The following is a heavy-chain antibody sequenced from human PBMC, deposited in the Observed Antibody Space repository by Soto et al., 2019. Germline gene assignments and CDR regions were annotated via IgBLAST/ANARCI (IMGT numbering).Heavy chain of an antibody. CDR2: IYWDDDK. J-gene: IGHJ4*02. Sequence: QITLKESSPTLVKPTQTLTLTCTFSGFSLSTSGVGVGWIRQPPGKALEWLALIYWDDDKRYSPSLKSRLTITKDTSKNQVVLTMTNMDPVDTATYYCAHAENFYSNDNFDYWGQGTLVTVSS. D-gene: IGHD4-4*01. CDR3: AHAENFYSNDNFDY. CDR1: GFSLSTSGVG. V-gene: IGHV2-5*02.